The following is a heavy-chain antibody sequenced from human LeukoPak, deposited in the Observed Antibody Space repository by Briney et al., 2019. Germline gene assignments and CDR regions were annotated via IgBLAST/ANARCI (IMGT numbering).Heavy chain of an antibody. Sequence: KPSETLSLTCTVSGGSISSSSYYWGWIRQPPGTGLEWIGTIYYSGSTDYNPSLKSRVTISVDTSKNQFSLKLSSVTAADTAVYYCARRSSSWPFDYWGQGTLVTVSS. CDR3: ARRSSSWPFDY. D-gene: IGHD6-13*01. CDR2: IYYSGST. CDR1: GGSISSSSYY. J-gene: IGHJ4*02. V-gene: IGHV4-39*01.